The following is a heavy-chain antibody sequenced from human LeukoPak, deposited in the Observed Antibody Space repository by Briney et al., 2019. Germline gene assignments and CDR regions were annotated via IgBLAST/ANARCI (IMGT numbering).Heavy chain of an antibody. J-gene: IGHJ6*03. CDR2: INPNSGGT. D-gene: IGHD3-22*01. V-gene: IGHV1-2*02. CDR1: GYTFTGYY. CDR3: ARDLTGYYYDSSGYGNYMDV. Sequence: ASVKVSCKASGYTFTGYYMHWVRQAPGQGLEGMGWINPNSGGTNYAQKFQGRVTMTRDTSISTAYMELSRLRSDDTAVYYCARDLTGYYYDSSGYGNYMDVWGKGTTVTVSS.